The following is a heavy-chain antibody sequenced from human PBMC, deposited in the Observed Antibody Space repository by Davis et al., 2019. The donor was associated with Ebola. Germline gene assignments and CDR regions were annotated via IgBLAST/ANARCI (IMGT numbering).Heavy chain of an antibody. J-gene: IGHJ6*03. V-gene: IGHV1-46*01. CDR2: INPSGGST. Sequence: ASVKVSCKASGYTFTSYYMHWVRQAPGQGLEWMGIINPSGGSTSYAQKFQGRVTMTRDTSTSTVYMELSSLRSEDTAVYYCARDGGAAAGTPYYYYYMDVWGKGTTVTVSS. CDR1: GYTFTSYY. CDR3: ARDGGAAAGTPYYYYYMDV. D-gene: IGHD6-13*01.